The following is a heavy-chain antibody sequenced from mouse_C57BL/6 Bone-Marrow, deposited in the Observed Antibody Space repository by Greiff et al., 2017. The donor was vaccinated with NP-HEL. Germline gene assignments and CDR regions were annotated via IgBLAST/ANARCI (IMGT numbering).Heavy chain of an antibody. CDR1: GYTFTSYW. Sequence: QVQLQQPGTELVKPGASVKLSCKASGYTFTSYWMHWVKQRPGQGLEWIGNINPSNGGTNYNEKFKGKATLTVDKSSSTAYMQLSSLTSEDSAVYYCARAPHYYGRAGYFDHWGKGTTLTVSS. V-gene: IGHV1-53*01. CDR2: INPSNGGT. J-gene: IGHJ2*01. CDR3: ARAPHYYGRAGYFDH. D-gene: IGHD1-1*01.